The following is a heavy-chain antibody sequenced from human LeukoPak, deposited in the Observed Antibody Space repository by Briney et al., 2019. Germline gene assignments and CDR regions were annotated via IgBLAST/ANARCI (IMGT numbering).Heavy chain of an antibody. CDR2: IGGSGDRT. V-gene: IGHV3-23*01. Sequence: GGSLRLSCAASGFTFNIYAMTWVRQDPGKGLEWVSAIGGSGDRTYYADSVKGRFTISRDNSKNTPYLQMNSLRAEDTAVYYCAKDRTQQPYGIFDYWGQGTLVTVSS. CDR3: AKDRTQQPYGIFDY. CDR1: GFTFNIYA. J-gene: IGHJ4*02. D-gene: IGHD6-13*01.